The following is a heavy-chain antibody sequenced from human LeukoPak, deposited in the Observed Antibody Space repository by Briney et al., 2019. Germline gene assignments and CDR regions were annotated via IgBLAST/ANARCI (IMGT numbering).Heavy chain of an antibody. CDR1: GASISNFY. D-gene: IGHD3-10*01. CDR2: IHNSGST. V-gene: IGHV4-4*08. J-gene: IGHJ4*02. CDR3: AREAINYYGSGSYYDY. Sequence: SETLSLTCTVSGASISNFYWSWIRQPPGKGLEWIGYIHNSGSTNYNPSLKSRVAISLDTSKNQFSLKLSSVTAADTAVYYCAREAINYYGSGSYYDYWGQGTLVTVSS.